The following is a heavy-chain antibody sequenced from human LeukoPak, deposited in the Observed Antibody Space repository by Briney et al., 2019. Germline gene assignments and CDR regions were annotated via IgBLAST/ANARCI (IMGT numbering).Heavy chain of an antibody. Sequence: GGSLRLSCAASGFTFSSYGMHWVRQAPGKGLEWVALISNDGSNKYYVDSVRGRFTISRDNSKNTLYLQMNNLRAEDTAVYYCARDWMATRTIDYWGQGTLVTVSS. CDR3: ARDWMATRTIDY. CDR1: GFTFSSYG. D-gene: IGHD5-24*01. V-gene: IGHV3-30*03. J-gene: IGHJ4*02. CDR2: ISNDGSNK.